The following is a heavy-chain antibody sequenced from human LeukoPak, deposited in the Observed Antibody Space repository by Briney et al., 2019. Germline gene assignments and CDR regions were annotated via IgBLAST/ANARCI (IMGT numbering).Heavy chain of an antibody. J-gene: IGHJ4*02. V-gene: IGHV3-11*01. D-gene: IGHD3-22*01. CDR3: ARWYYYDSSGYLGY. Sequence: PGGSLRLSCEASGFTFNGHWMHWVRQAPGKGLEWVSYISSSGSTIYYADSVKGRFTISRDNAKNSLYLQMNSLRAEDTAVYYCARWYYYDSSGYLGYWGQGTLVTVSS. CDR1: GFTFNGHW. CDR2: ISSSGSTI.